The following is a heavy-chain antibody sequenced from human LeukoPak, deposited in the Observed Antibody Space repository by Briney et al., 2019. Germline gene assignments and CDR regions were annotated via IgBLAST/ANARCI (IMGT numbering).Heavy chain of an antibody. CDR2: INHSGST. D-gene: IGHD3-22*01. CDR1: GGSFSGYY. CDR3: ARGGHYYDSSGFTLPN. J-gene: IGHJ4*02. Sequence: PSETLSLTCAVYGGSFSGYYWSWIRQPPGKGLEWIGEINHSGSTNYNPSLKSRVTISVDTSKNQFSLKLSSVTAADTAVYYCARGGHYYDSSGFTLPNWGQGTLVTVSS. V-gene: IGHV4-34*01.